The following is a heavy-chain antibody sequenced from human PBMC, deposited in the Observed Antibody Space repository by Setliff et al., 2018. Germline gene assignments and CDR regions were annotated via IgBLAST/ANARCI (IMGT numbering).Heavy chain of an antibody. CDR2: IHYSGTT. CDR1: GGSITNYY. Sequence: SETLSLTCTVSGGSITNYYWSWIRQHPGKGLEWIGYIHYSGTTYYNPSLKSPVTISVDTSKSQFSLSLYSVTVADTAVYYCARGQPRWFDPWGPGTLVTVSS. V-gene: IGHV4-59*06. CDR3: ARGQPRWFDP. J-gene: IGHJ5*02.